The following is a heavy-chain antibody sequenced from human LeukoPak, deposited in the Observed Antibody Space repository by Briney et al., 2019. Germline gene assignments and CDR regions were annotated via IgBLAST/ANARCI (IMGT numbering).Heavy chain of an antibody. Sequence: GESLRLSCATSGFSFSIRGMNWVRHRPGKGLEWVSYISPRGETIYYAESVKGRFTVSRDDAEKSLYLQMNTLSVEDTAVYYCARIDGPTVYTYYMDLWGKGTTVTVAS. CDR2: ISPRGETI. D-gene: IGHD3-16*01. CDR1: GFSFSIRG. CDR3: ARIDGPTVYTYYMDL. V-gene: IGHV3-48*04. J-gene: IGHJ6*03.